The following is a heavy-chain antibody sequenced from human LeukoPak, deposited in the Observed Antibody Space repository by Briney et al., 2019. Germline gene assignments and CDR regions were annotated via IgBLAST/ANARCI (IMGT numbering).Heavy chain of an antibody. CDR2: ISYDGSNK. CDR1: GFTFSSYA. V-gene: IGHV3-30-3*01. J-gene: IGHJ4*02. CDR3: ARDESLFGELPDY. Sequence: GGSLRLSCAASGFTFSSYAMHWVRQAPGKGVEWVAVISYDGSNKYYADSVKGRFTISRDNSKNTLYLQMNSLRAEDTAVYYCARDESLFGELPDYWGQGTLVTVSS. D-gene: IGHD3-10*02.